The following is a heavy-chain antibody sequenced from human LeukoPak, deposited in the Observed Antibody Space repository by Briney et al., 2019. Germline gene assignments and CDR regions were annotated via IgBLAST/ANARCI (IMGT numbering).Heavy chain of an antibody. CDR3: ARDPGWSSFDI. Sequence: GGSLRLSCVASGFSFTSCWMSWVRQAPGKGLEFVANINQDGGTKNYVDSVKGRFTISRDNAENSLYLQMSSLRAEDTALYYCARDPGWSSFDIWGQGIMVTVSS. J-gene: IGHJ3*02. V-gene: IGHV3-7*01. D-gene: IGHD2-15*01. CDR2: INQDGGTK. CDR1: GFSFTSCW.